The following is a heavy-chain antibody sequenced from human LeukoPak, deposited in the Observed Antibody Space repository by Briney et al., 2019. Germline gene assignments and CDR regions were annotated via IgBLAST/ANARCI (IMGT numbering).Heavy chain of an antibody. D-gene: IGHD3-16*01. CDR1: GFTVSNHH. CDR2: IFSGGNT. V-gene: IGHV3-53*01. CDR3: ARDGGWPGYFDI. J-gene: IGHJ3*02. Sequence: GGSLRLSCGASGFTVSNHHMSWVRQTPGKGLEWVSVIFSGGNTYYTDSVKGRFTISRDNSKNTLYLQVNRLRAEDTAVYYCARDGGWPGYFDIWGQGTMVSVSS.